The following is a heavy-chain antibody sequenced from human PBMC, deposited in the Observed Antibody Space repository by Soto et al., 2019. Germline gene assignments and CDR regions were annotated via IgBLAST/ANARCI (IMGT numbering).Heavy chain of an antibody. CDR3: AKVLYSSGWYYFDY. D-gene: IGHD6-19*01. CDR1: GFTFRSYG. V-gene: IGHV3-30*18. J-gene: IGHJ4*02. Sequence: ESGGGVVQPGRSLRLSCAASGFTFRSYGMHWVRQAPGKGLEWVAVISYDGSNKYYADSVKGRFTISRDNSKNTLYLQMNSLRAEDTAVYYCAKVLYSSGWYYFDYWGQGTLVTVSS. CDR2: ISYDGSNK.